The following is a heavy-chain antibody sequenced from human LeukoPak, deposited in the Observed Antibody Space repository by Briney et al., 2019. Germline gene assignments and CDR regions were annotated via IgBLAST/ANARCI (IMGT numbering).Heavy chain of an antibody. CDR1: GFTVSSNY. CDR3: ARAVDYYDSSGYYYGEYYFDY. D-gene: IGHD3-22*01. V-gene: IGHV3-66*01. J-gene: IGHJ4*02. CDR2: IYSGGST. Sequence: GGSLRLSCAASGFTVSSNYMSWVRQAPGKGLEWVSVIYSGGSTYYADSVKGRFTISRDNSKNTLYLQMNSLRAEDTAVYYCARAVDYYDSSGYYYGEYYFDYWGQGTLVTVSS.